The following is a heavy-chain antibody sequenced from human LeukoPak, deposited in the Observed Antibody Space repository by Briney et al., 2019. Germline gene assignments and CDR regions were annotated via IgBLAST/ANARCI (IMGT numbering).Heavy chain of an antibody. D-gene: IGHD6-13*01. CDR1: GYTFTSYD. CDR3: ARGRGAAAALDY. V-gene: IGHV1-8*01. Sequence: GASVKVSCKASGYTFTSYDINWVQQATGQGLEWMGWMNPNSGNTGYAQKFQGRVTMTRNTSISTAYMELSSLRSEDTAVYYCARGRGAAAALDYWGQGTLVTVSS. J-gene: IGHJ4*02. CDR2: MNPNSGNT.